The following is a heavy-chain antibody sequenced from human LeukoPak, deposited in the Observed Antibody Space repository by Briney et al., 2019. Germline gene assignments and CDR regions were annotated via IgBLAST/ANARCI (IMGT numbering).Heavy chain of an antibody. D-gene: IGHD2-21*02. V-gene: IGHV4-30-2*01. CDR2: IYHGGST. CDR3: ARYRNCGSDCYDAFDI. J-gene: IGHJ3*02. Sequence: SETLSLTCTVSGGSISSGGYYWSWIRQPPGEGLEWIGYIYHGGSTYYNPSLKSRVTISVDTSKNQFSLKLNSVTAADTAVYYCARYRNCGSDCYDAFDIWGQGTMVTVSS. CDR1: GGSISSGGYY.